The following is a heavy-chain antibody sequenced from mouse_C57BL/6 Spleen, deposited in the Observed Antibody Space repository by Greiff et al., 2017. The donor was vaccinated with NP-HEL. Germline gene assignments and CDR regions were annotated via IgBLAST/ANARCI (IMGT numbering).Heavy chain of an antibody. CDR1: GYTFTSYW. CDR3: ARWYYGSSGYYAMDY. D-gene: IGHD1-1*01. J-gene: IGHJ4*01. CDR2: IYPGSGST. V-gene: IGHV1-55*01. Sequence: QVQLKQPGAELVKPGASVKMSCKASGYTFTSYWITWVKQRPGQGLEWIGDIYPGSGSTNYNEKFKSKATLTVDTSSSTAYMQLSSLTSEDSAVYYCARWYYGSSGYYAMDYWGQGTSVTVSS.